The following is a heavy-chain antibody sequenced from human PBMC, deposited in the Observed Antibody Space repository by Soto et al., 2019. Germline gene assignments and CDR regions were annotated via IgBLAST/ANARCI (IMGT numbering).Heavy chain of an antibody. D-gene: IGHD3-10*02. CDR2: ISYDGSNK. CDR1: GFTFSSYA. V-gene: IGHV3-30-3*01. Sequence: QVQLVESGGGVVQPGRSLRLSCAASGFTFSSYAMHWVRQAPGKGLEWVAVISYDGSNKYYADSVKGRFTISRDNSKNKLYLQMNSLRAEDTAVYYWARGAMFQYAFDIWGQGTMVTVSS. J-gene: IGHJ3*02. CDR3: ARGAMFQYAFDI.